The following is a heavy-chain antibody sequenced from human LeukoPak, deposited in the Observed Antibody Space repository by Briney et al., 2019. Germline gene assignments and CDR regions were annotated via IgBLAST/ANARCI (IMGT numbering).Heavy chain of an antibody. Sequence: SETLSLTCTVSGGSISSSSYYWGWIRQPPGKGLEWIGSIYYSGSTYYNPSLKSRVTISVDTSKNQFSLKLSSVTAADTAVYYCARVLLPYYDSSGSSNWFDPWGQGTLVTVSS. CDR1: GGSISSSSYY. CDR3: ARVLLPYYDSSGSSNWFDP. V-gene: IGHV4-39*07. J-gene: IGHJ5*02. CDR2: IYYSGST. D-gene: IGHD3-22*01.